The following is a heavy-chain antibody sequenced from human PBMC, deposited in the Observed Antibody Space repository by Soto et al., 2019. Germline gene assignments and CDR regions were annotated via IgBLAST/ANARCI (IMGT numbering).Heavy chain of an antibody. V-gene: IGHV4-59*01. J-gene: IGHJ3*02. D-gene: IGHD2-15*01. CDR3: ARDEYCSGGSCHGGAFDI. CDR1: GGSISSYY. Sequence: SETLSLTCTVSGGSISSYYWSWIRQPPGKGLEWIGYIYYSGSTNYNPSLKSRVTISVDTSKNQFSLKLSSVTAADTAVYYCARDEYCSGGSCHGGAFDIWGQGTMVTVSS. CDR2: IYYSGST.